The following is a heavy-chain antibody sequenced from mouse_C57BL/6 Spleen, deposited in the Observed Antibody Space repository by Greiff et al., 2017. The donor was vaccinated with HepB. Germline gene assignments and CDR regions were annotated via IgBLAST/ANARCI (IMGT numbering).Heavy chain of an antibody. Sequence: VQLQQSGPELVKPGASVKISCKASGYTFTDYYMNWVKQSHGKSLEWIGDINPNNGGTSYNQKFKGKATLTVDKSSSTAYMELRSLTSEDSAVYYCARGAWLRRGGNYFDYWGQGTTLTVSS. D-gene: IGHD2-2*01. V-gene: IGHV1-26*01. CDR2: INPNNGGT. J-gene: IGHJ2*01. CDR1: GYTFTDYY. CDR3: ARGAWLRRGGNYFDY.